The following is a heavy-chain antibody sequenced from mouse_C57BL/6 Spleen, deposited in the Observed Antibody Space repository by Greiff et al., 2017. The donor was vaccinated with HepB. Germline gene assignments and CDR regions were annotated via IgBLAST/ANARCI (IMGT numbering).Heavy chain of an antibody. Sequence: QVHVKQSGAELVRPGASVTLSCKASGYTFTDYEMHWVKQTPVHGLEWIGAIDPETGGTAYNQKFKGKAILTADKSSSTAYMELRSLTSEDSAVYYCTRIYYDYDGDYWGQGTTLTVSS. CDR1: GYTFTDYE. D-gene: IGHD2-4*01. J-gene: IGHJ2*01. CDR3: TRIYYDYDGDY. CDR2: IDPETGGT. V-gene: IGHV1-15*01.